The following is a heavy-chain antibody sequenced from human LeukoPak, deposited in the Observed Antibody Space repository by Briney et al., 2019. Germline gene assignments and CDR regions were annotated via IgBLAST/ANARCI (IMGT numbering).Heavy chain of an antibody. D-gene: IGHD3-10*01. CDR3: ARGAQWFGELFDY. CDR2: IYHSGST. CDR1: GGSISSGGYS. J-gene: IGHJ4*02. V-gene: IGHV4-30-2*01. Sequence: SETLSLTCAVSGGSISSGGYSWSWIRQPPGKGLEWIGYIYHSGSTYYNPSLKSRVTISVDRSKNQFSLKLSSMTAADTAVYYCARGAQWFGELFDYWGQGTLVTVSS.